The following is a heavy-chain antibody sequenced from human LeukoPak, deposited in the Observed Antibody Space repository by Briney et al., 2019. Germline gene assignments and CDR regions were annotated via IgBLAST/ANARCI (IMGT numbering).Heavy chain of an antibody. CDR2: IIPIFGTA. D-gene: IGHD6-6*01. J-gene: IGHJ6*03. Sequence: GSSVKVSCKASGGTFSSYAISWVRQAPGQGLEWMGGIIPIFGTANYAQKFQGRVTITTDESTSTAYMELSSLRSEDTAVYYCARSSIAARPHYCYYYMDVWGKGTTVTVSS. V-gene: IGHV1-69*05. CDR3: ARSSIAARPHYCYYYMDV. CDR1: GGTFSSYA.